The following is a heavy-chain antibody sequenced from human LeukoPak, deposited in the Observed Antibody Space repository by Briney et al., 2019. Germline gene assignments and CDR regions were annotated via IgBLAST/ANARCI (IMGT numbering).Heavy chain of an antibody. CDR3: ARPSPSGDGYNPSDY. CDR1: GFTFSSYA. V-gene: IGHV3-30*04. Sequence: GGSLRLSCAASGFTFSSYAMHWVRQAPGKGLEWVAVISNDERNKYYADSVKGRFTISRDNSNSMVYLHMTSLRLEDTALYYCARPSPSGDGYNPSDYWGQGSLVIVSS. D-gene: IGHD5-24*01. J-gene: IGHJ4*02. CDR2: ISNDERNK.